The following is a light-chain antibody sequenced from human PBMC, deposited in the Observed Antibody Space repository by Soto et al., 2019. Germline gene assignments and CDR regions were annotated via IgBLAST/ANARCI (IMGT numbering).Light chain of an antibody. CDR1: RSISRT. Sequence: FMTHSPATLSVSPGGRATVAXRASRSISRTLAWYQQKPGXAPRXXXYAXSTRARGFPARFSGSGSGTDFTRTISSLQSQDCASYYCPQYNNWTWTFGQGTKVDI. V-gene: IGKV3-15*01. J-gene: IGKJ1*01. CDR3: PQYNNWTWT. CDR2: AXS.